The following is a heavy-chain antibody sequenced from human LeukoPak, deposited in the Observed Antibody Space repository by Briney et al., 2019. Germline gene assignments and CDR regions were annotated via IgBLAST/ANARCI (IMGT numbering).Heavy chain of an antibody. Sequence: GGSLRLSCAASGFTFSSYGMHWVRQAPGKGLEWVAVISYDGSNKYYADSVKGRFTISRDNSKNTLHLQMNSLRAEDTAVYYCAKGHSAGRPRYYYYGMDVWGQGTTVTVSS. CDR2: ISYDGSNK. J-gene: IGHJ6*02. CDR1: GFTFSSYG. D-gene: IGHD6-6*01. CDR3: AKGHSAGRPRYYYYGMDV. V-gene: IGHV3-30*18.